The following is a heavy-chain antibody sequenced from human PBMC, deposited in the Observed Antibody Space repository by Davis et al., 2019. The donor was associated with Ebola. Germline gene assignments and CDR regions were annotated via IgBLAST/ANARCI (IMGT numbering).Heavy chain of an antibody. J-gene: IGHJ4*02. D-gene: IGHD4-11*01. CDR1: GGSFSGYY. CDR3: ARDRGNYGVDY. CDR2: INHSGST. Sequence: MPSETLSLTCAVYGGSFSGYYWSWIRQSPGKGLEWIGEINHSGSTNYNPSLKSRVTISVDTSKNQFSLKLSSVTAADTAVYYCARDRGNYGVDYWGQGTLVTVSS. V-gene: IGHV4-34*01.